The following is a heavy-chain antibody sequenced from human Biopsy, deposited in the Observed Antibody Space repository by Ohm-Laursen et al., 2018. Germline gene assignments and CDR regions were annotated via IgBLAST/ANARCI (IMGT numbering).Heavy chain of an antibody. CDR2: IYYRGNT. J-gene: IGHJ3*01. D-gene: IGHD3-10*01. CDR3: ARRLPLRGFAFDV. V-gene: IGHV4-59*08. Sequence: GTLSLTCTVSGGSISSYHWTWIRQAPGKGLEWIGNIYYRGNTNYSPSLKGRATISLDSSKNQFSLNLNSLTATDTAVYYCARRLPLRGFAFDVWGQGTVVTVS. CDR1: GGSISSYH.